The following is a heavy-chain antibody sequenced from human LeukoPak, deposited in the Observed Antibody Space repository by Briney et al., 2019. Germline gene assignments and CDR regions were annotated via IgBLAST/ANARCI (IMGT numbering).Heavy chain of an antibody. Sequence: GESLETSCQGSGYRSTSYWIGWVRQMPGKGLEWMGIIYPVVSDTRYSPSFQGQLTLSADKSISTAYLQRSSLKASDTAMYYCARRDGQGAFDSWGQGTMVTVSS. CDR2: IYPVVSDT. V-gene: IGHV5-51*01. CDR1: GYRSTSYW. CDR3: ARRDGQGAFDS. J-gene: IGHJ3*02. D-gene: IGHD3-16*01.